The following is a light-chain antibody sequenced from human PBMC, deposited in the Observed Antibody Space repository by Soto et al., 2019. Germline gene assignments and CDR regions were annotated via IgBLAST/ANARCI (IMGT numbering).Light chain of an antibody. Sequence: EIVLTQSPATLSLSPGEGATLSCRASHSVASTYLAWYQQKPGLAPRLIIYGASNRASGTPDRFSGGGSGTDFTLPISRLEPEDFAVYYCQHYGSSSFTFGQGTKLEIK. CDR2: GAS. CDR1: HSVASTY. V-gene: IGKV3-20*01. J-gene: IGKJ2*01. CDR3: QHYGSSSFT.